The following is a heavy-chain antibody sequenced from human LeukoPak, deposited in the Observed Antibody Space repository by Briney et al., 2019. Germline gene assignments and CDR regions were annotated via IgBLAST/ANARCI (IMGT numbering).Heavy chain of an antibody. CDR3: AGGIVVVPAAIPY. CDR2: IKQDGSEK. CDR1: GFTFSSYW. Sequence: GGSLRLSCAASGFTFSSYWMSWVRQAPGKGLEWVANIKQDGSEKYYVDSVKGRFTTSRDNAKNSLYLQMNSLRAEDTAVYYCAGGIVVVPAAIPYWGQGTLVTVSS. D-gene: IGHD2-2*01. J-gene: IGHJ4*02. V-gene: IGHV3-7*03.